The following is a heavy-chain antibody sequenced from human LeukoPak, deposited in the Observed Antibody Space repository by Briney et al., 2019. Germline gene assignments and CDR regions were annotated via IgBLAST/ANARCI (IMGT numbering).Heavy chain of an antibody. V-gene: IGHV3-7*01. CDR3: AKDHYGSGFDY. D-gene: IGHD3-10*01. Sequence: GGSLRLSCEASGFTFSRHWLSWVRQAPGKGLEWVGNIDGAGGEKHYVDSVKGRFTISRDNSKNTLYLQMNSLRAEDTAVYYCAKDHYGSGFDYWGQGTLVTVSS. CDR1: GFTFSRHW. CDR2: IDGAGGEK. J-gene: IGHJ4*02.